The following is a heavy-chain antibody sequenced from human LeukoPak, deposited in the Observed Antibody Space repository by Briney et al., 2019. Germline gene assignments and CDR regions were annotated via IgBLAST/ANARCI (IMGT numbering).Heavy chain of an antibody. CDR1: GGSISTTGYY. CDR2: IYYSRST. CDR3: ARVPTVTFFDY. V-gene: IGHV4-39*01. J-gene: IGHJ4*02. Sequence: PSETLSLTCTVSGGSISTTGYYWGWIRQPPGKGLEWIGNIYYSRSTYYNPSLKSRVTISVDTSKNQFSLKLSSVTAADTAVYYCARVPTVTFFDYWGQGTLVTVSS. D-gene: IGHD4-17*01.